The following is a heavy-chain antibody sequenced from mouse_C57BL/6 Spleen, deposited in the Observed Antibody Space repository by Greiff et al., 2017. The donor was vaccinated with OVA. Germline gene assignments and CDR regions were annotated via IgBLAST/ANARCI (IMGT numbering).Heavy chain of an antibody. CDR1: GYTFTSYW. CDR2: IDPSDSYT. Sequence: QVQLKQPGAELVMPGASVKLSCKASGYTFTSYWMHWVKQRPGQGLEWIGEIDPSDSYTNYNQKFKGKSTLTVDKSSSTAYMQLSSLTSEDSAVYYCARRGYDYDESSFAYWGQGTLVTVSA. D-gene: IGHD2-4*01. CDR3: ARRGYDYDESSFAY. V-gene: IGHV1-69*01. J-gene: IGHJ3*01.